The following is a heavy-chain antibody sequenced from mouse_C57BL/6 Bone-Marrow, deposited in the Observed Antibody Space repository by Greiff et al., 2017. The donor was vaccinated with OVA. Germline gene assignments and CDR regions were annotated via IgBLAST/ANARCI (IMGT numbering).Heavy chain of an antibody. J-gene: IGHJ2*01. CDR2: IDPENGDT. V-gene: IGHV14-4*01. CDR3: TTRGIYYDFDY. CDR1: GFNIKDDY. Sequence: VQLQQSGAELVRPGASVKLSCTASGFNIKDDYMHWVKQRPEPGLEWIGWIDPENGDTEYASKFQGKATITADTTSNTAYLQLSSLTSEDTAVYYCTTRGIYYDFDYWGQGTTLTVSS. D-gene: IGHD1-1*01.